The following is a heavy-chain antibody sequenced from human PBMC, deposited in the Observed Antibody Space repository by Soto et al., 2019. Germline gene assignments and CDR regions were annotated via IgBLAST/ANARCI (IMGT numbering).Heavy chain of an antibody. CDR3: ARHQVGYRVTDY. Sequence: EVQLVECGGGLVQPGGSLRLSCAASGFSFSMYWMSWVRQAPGKGLEWVANIKEDGSQKYYVDSVKGRFTISRDNAKNSLYLRMNSLRAEDTAAYYWARHQVGYRVTDYWGQVTLVTVSS. J-gene: IGHJ4*02. CDR2: IKEDGSQK. V-gene: IGHV3-7*01. CDR1: GFSFSMYW. D-gene: IGHD1-26*01.